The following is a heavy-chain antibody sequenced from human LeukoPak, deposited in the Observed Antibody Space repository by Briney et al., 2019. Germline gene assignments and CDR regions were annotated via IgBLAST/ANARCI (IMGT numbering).Heavy chain of an antibody. V-gene: IGHV1-69*13. D-gene: IGHD5-18*01. Sequence: ASVKVSCKASGGTFSSYAISWVRQAPGQGLEWMGGIIPIFGTANYAQKFQGRVTITADESTSTAYMELNSLRSEDMAVYYCAREPILSGYSLFYFDYWGQGTLVTVSS. CDR2: IIPIFGTA. CDR3: AREPILSGYSLFYFDY. J-gene: IGHJ4*02. CDR1: GGTFSSYA.